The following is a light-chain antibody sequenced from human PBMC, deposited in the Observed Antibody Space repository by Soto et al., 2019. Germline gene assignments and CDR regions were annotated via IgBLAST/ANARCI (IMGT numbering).Light chain of an antibody. CDR1: QSVSSN. CDR2: DVS. CDR3: QQYNNWPFS. Sequence: EIVMPQSPATLSVSPGERATLSCRASQSVSSNLAWYQQKSGQSPRFLIYDVSIRATGVPARFSGTGSETDFTLTISGLQSEDSAVYFCQQYNNWPFSFGQGTRLEI. J-gene: IGKJ5*01. V-gene: IGKV3-15*01.